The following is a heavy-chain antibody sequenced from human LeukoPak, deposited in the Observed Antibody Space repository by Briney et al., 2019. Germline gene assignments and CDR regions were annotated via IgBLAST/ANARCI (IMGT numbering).Heavy chain of an antibody. Sequence: VASVKVSCKASGGTFSSYAISWVRQAPGQGLEWMGGIIPIFGTANYAQKFQGRVTITTDESTSTAYMELSSLRSEDTAVYYCAREYCSSTSCYTGIGWFDPWGQGTLVTVSS. V-gene: IGHV1-69*05. J-gene: IGHJ5*02. CDR2: IIPIFGTA. D-gene: IGHD2-2*02. CDR1: GGTFSSYA. CDR3: AREYCSSTSCYTGIGWFDP.